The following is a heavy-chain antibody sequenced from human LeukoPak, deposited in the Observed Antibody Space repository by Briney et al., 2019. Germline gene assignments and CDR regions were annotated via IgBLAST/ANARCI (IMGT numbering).Heavy chain of an antibody. Sequence: PGGSLSLSCAASGFTFSSYAMSWVRQAPGKGLEWVSVISGGGGSTYYADSVKGRFTISSDSSKNTLYLQMNSLRAEDTAVYYCAKSGSGNYYDRFDYWGQGTRITVSS. D-gene: IGHD3-10*01. J-gene: IGHJ4*02. CDR3: AKSGSGNYYDRFDY. V-gene: IGHV3-23*01. CDR1: GFTFSSYA. CDR2: ISGGGGST.